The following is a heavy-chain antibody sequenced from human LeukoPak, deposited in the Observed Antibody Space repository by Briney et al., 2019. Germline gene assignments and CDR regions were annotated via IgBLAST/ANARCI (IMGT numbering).Heavy chain of an antibody. J-gene: IGHJ4*02. CDR1: GFTVSSNY. CDR2: IYSGGST. D-gene: IGHD3-22*01. V-gene: IGHV3-53*01. CDR3: ARSNYYDSSGYAYDY. Sequence: PGGSLRLSCAASGFTVSSNYMSWVRQAPGKGLEWVSVIYSGGSTYYADSVKGRFTISRDNSKNTLYLQMNSLRAEDTAVYYCARSNYYDSSGYAYDYWGQGTLATVSS.